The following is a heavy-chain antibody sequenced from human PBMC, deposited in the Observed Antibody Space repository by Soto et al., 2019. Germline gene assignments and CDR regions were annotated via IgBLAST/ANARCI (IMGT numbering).Heavy chain of an antibody. CDR3: GKDKRSGSIDY. V-gene: IGHV3-33*02. Sequence: PGGSLRLSSAASGYSITIHGMHWVRQAPGKGLEWVALIWSHGTDQYYADSVRGRFTVSRDTSTNTVFLQMHSLMADDTATYYCGKDKRSGSIDYGGQGTPVTVSS. CDR2: IWSHGTDQ. CDR1: GYSITIHG. D-gene: IGHD3-10*01. J-gene: IGHJ4*02.